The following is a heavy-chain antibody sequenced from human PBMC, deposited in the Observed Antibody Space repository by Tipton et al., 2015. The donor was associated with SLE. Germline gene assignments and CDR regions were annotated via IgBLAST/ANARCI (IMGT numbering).Heavy chain of an antibody. CDR2: IYYSGST. J-gene: IGHJ4*02. CDR3: ARDQAVAGPYYFDY. V-gene: IGHV4-59*11. Sequence: TLSLTCTVSGGSISSHYWSWIRQPPGKGLEWIGYIYYSGSTNYNPSLKSRVTISVDTSKNQFSLKLSSVTAADTAVYYCARDQAVAGPYYFDYWGQGTLVTVSS. D-gene: IGHD6-19*01. CDR1: GGSISSHY.